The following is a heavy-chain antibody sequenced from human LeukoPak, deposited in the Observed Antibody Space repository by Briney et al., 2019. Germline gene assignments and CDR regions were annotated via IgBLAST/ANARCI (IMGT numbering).Heavy chain of an antibody. CDR2: INSSGGST. D-gene: IGHD6-19*01. Sequence: ASVKVSCKASGYIFTSYNMYWVRQAPGQGLEWMGIINSSGGSTNYAQKFQGRVTMTRDTSASTVYMELSSLRSEDTAVYYCARFAVHRRLTVAGQFGLDYWGQGTLVTVSS. V-gene: IGHV1-46*01. J-gene: IGHJ4*02. CDR3: ARFAVHRRLTVAGQFGLDY. CDR1: GYIFTSYN.